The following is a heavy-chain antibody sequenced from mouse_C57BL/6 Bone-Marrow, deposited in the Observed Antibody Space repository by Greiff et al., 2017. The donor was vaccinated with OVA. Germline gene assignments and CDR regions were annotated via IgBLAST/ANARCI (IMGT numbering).Heavy chain of an antibody. CDR3: VPTVVAADY. J-gene: IGHJ2*01. V-gene: IGHV1-50*01. CDR1: GYTFTSYW. Sequence: QVQLQQPGAELVKPGASVKLSCKASGYTFTSYWMQWVKQRPGQGLEWIGEIDPSDSYTNYNQKFKGKATLTVDTSSSTAYMQLSGLTSEDSAVYYCVPTVVAADYWGQGTTLTVSS. D-gene: IGHD1-1*01. CDR2: IDPSDSYT.